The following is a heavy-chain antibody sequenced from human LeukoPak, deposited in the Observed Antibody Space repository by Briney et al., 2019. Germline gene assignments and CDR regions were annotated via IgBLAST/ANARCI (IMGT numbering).Heavy chain of an antibody. Sequence: GASVKVSCKASGYTFTSYGISWVRQAPGQGLEWMGWINPNSGGTNYAQKFQGRVTMTRDTSISTDYMELSRLRSDDTAVYYCARAYGQWLGTYYYYYMDVWGKGTTVTISS. CDR3: ARAYGQWLGTYYYYYMDV. V-gene: IGHV1-2*02. CDR1: GYTFTSYG. CDR2: INPNSGGT. J-gene: IGHJ6*03. D-gene: IGHD6-19*01.